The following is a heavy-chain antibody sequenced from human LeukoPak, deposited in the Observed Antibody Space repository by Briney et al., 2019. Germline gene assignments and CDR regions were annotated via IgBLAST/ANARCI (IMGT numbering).Heavy chain of an antibody. V-gene: IGHV4-34*01. J-gene: IGHJ4*02. D-gene: IGHD6-19*01. CDR2: INHSGST. CDR1: GGAFSGYY. Sequence: PSETLSLTCAVYGGAFSGYYWSWIRQPPGKGLGWIGEINHSGSTNYNPSLKSRVTISVDTSKNQFSLKLSSVTAADTAVYYCARPARGSGWFPRFDYWGQGTLVTVSS. CDR3: ARPARGSGWFPRFDY.